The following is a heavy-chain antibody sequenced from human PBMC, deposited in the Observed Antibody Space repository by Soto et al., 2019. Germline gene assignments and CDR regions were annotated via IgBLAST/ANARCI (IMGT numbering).Heavy chain of an antibody. Sequence: ASVKVSCKASGYTFTTYGISWVRQAPGQGLEWMGWISVYNGNTNYVQKVQGRVTMTTDTSTSTAYMELRSLRSDDTAVYYCARDRLPYCSGSSCYPDFDYWGQGTLVTVSS. CDR1: GYTFTTYG. J-gene: IGHJ4*02. CDR2: ISVYNGNT. D-gene: IGHD2-15*01. V-gene: IGHV1-18*01. CDR3: ARDRLPYCSGSSCYPDFDY.